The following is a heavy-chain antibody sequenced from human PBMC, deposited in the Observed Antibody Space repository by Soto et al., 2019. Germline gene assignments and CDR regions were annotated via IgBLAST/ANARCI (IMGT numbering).Heavy chain of an antibody. CDR2: IWYDGSNK. D-gene: IGHD2-21*01. Sequence: GGSLRLSCAASGFTFSSYGMHWVRQAPGKGLEWVAVIWYDGSNKYYADSVKGRFTISRDNSKNTLYLQMNSLRAEDTAVYYCARDFGLGGDVTSGSGEHRAFDIWGQGTMVTVSS. CDR1: GFTFSSYG. CDR3: ARDFGLGGDVTSGSGEHRAFDI. V-gene: IGHV3-33*01. J-gene: IGHJ3*02.